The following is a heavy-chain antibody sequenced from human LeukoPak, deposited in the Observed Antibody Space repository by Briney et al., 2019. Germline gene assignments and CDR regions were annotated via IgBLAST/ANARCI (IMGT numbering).Heavy chain of an antibody. V-gene: IGHV3-23*01. CDR1: GFTFSSYA. Sequence: GGSLRLSCTASGFTFSSYAMNWVRQAPGKGLEWVSGIGAGGTFTYYADSVKGRFTIFRDNSRNTLYLQMNSLRAEDTAMYYCARNRGDPSYFDYWGQGILVTVSS. J-gene: IGHJ4*02. CDR3: ARNRGDPSYFDY. CDR2: IGAGGTFT. D-gene: IGHD4-17*01.